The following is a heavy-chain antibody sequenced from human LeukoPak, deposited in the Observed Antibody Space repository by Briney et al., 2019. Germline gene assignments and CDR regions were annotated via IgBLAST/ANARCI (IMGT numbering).Heavy chain of an antibody. CDR1: LDSTTSNF. D-gene: IGHD1-14*01. V-gene: IGHV4-4*03. J-gene: IGHJ4*02. CDR2: IHRSGSP. CDR3: AREILGGFNPGAY. Sequence: PETLSLTCTVSLDSTTSNFWSWVRQPPGKGLEWIGEIHRSGSPNYNPSLQSRVTISIDRSRNQIALELSSVTAADTAVYYCAREILGGFNPGAYWGQGTLVTVSS.